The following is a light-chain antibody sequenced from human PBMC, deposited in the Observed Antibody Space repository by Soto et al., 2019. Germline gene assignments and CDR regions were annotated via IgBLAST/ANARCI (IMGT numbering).Light chain of an antibody. Sequence: DIQMTQSPSSLSASVGDRVTITCRASQTISTYLNWYQQKPGKAPKLLIYAASSLQSGVPSRFSGSESETDFALTISSLQPEDFAFLYCQQRQGLPYTFGQGTKLEIK. V-gene: IGKV1-39*01. CDR1: QTISTY. CDR2: AAS. CDR3: QQRQGLPYT. J-gene: IGKJ2*01.